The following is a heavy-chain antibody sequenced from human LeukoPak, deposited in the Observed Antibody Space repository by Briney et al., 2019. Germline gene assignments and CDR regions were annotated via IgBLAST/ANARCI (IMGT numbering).Heavy chain of an antibody. CDR1: GFTFSDAW. D-gene: IGHD3-16*01. J-gene: IGHJ4*02. Sequence: GGSLRLSCAASGFTFSDAWMTSVRQAPGKGLEWVASISPSSSYISYADSLKGRVTVSRDNTKNSVFLQMSSLRAEDTAVYYCARDLTGGEYFDSWGQGTLVSVSS. V-gene: IGHV3-21*01. CDR2: ISPSSSYI. CDR3: ARDLTGGEYFDS.